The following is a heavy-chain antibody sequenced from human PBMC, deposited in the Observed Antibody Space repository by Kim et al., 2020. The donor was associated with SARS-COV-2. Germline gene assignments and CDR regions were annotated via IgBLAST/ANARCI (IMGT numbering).Heavy chain of an antibody. CDR3: AAYSGSYYVGY. Sequence: SETLSLTCAVYGGSFSGYYWSWIRQPPGKGLEWIGEINHSGSTNYNPSLKSRVTISVDTSKNQFSLKLSSVTAADTAVYYCAAYSGSYYVGYWGQGTLVTVSS. CDR1: GGSFSGYY. V-gene: IGHV4-34*01. J-gene: IGHJ4*02. CDR2: INHSGST. D-gene: IGHD1-26*01.